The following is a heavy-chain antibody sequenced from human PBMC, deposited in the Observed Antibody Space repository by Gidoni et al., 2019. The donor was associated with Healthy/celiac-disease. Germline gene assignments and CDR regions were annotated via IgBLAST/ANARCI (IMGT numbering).Heavy chain of an antibody. J-gene: IGHJ4*02. CDR2: IAPSDSYT. CDR3: ARGGDYEVDDY. Sequence: EVQLVQSGAAVKKPGASLRISCKGSGYSFTSYWNSWVRQMPGKGLELMRRIAPSDSYTNHSPSFQGHVTISADKSISTAYLQWSSLKASDTAMYYCARGGDYEVDDYWGQGTLVTVSS. CDR1: GYSFTSYW. D-gene: IGHD4-17*01. V-gene: IGHV5-10-1*01.